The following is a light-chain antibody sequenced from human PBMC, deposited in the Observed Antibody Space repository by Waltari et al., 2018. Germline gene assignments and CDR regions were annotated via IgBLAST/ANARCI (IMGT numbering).Light chain of an antibody. Sequence: QSALTQPASVSGSPGQSITISCTGTSSYVGGYNFVSWYQQPPGKVPKLIIYEVNNRPSGVSNRVSGSKSGNTASLTITGLQAEDEADYYCSSYTRHETGIFGGGTKLTVL. CDR3: SSYTRHETGI. CDR2: EVN. V-gene: IGLV2-14*01. J-gene: IGLJ2*01. CDR1: SSYVGGYNF.